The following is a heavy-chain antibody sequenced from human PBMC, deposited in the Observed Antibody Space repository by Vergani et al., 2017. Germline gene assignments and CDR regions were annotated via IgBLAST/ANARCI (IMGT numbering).Heavy chain of an antibody. CDR3: VRARCSGPCFMSNWFDS. J-gene: IGHJ5*01. V-gene: IGHV3-74*01. Sequence: EVQLVESGGGLIHPGGSLRLSCEGSGFSFSGYWMHWVRQSPGKGLVWVSRIKSDGSITNYADSVKGRFTISRDNAKNTLYLEMNSLRGDDTAISYCVRARCSGPCFMSNWFDSWGQGTLVTVSS. CDR2: IKSDGSIT. CDR1: GFSFSGYW. D-gene: IGHD5-12*01.